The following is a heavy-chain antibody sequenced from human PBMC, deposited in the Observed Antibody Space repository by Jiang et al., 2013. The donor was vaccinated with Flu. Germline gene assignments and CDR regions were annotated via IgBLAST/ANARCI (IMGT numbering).Heavy chain of an antibody. Sequence: TATYAQKFQGRATIIADKSTSTVYMELNRLASADTAVYFCAREKDTAGFESWGQGTLVTVSS. D-gene: IGHD5-18*01. V-gene: IGHV1-69*06. CDR3: AREKDTAGFES. CDR2: TA. J-gene: IGHJ4*02.